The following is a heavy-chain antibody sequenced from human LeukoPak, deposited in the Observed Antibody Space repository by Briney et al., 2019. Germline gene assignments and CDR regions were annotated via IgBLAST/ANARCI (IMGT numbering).Heavy chain of an antibody. CDR2: IRSKAYGGTT. Sequence: PGESLRLSCTASGFTFGDYAMSWVRQAPGKGLEWVGFIRSKAYGGTTEYAASVKGRFTISRDDSKSIAYLQMNSLKTEDTAVYYCTRDPYYDFWSGYLAGDYWGQGTLVTVSS. J-gene: IGHJ4*02. CDR3: TRDPYYDFWSGYLAGDY. V-gene: IGHV3-49*04. D-gene: IGHD3-3*01. CDR1: GFTFGDYA.